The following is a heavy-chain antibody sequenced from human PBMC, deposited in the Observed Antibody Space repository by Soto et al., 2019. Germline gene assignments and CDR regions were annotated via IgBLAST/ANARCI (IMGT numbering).Heavy chain of an antibody. D-gene: IGHD3-10*01. CDR2: ISYDGSNK. Sequence: PGGSLRLSCAASGFTFSSYGMHWVRQAPGKGLEWVAVISYDGSNKYYADSVKGRFTISRHNSKNTLYLQMNSLRAEDTAVYYCARAPPFGVGYGYYYYMDVWGKGTTVTVSS. J-gene: IGHJ6*03. CDR3: ARAPPFGVGYGYYYYMDV. V-gene: IGHV3-30*03. CDR1: GFTFSSYG.